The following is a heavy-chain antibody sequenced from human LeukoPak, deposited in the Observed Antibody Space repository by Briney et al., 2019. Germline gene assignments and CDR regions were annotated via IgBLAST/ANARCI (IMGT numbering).Heavy chain of an antibody. D-gene: IGHD6-13*01. J-gene: IGHJ4*02. CDR2: INHSGST. CDR1: GGSFSGYY. V-gene: IGHV4-34*01. CDR3: ASSSSPNQFDY. Sequence: SETLSLTCAVYGGSFSGYYWSWIRQPPGKGLEWIGEINHSGSTNYNASLKSRVTISVDTSKNQFSLKLSSVTAADTAVYYCASSSSPNQFDYWGQGTLVTVSS.